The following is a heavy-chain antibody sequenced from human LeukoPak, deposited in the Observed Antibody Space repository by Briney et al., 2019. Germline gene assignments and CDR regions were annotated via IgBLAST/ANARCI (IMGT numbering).Heavy chain of an antibody. J-gene: IGHJ4*02. Sequence: SETLSLTCAVYGGSFSGYYWSWIRQHPGKGLEWIGYIYYSGSTYYNPSLKSRVTISVDTSKNQFSLKLSSVTAADTAVYYCAGGRAGSGQIDYWGQGTLVTVSS. CDR3: AGGRAGSGQIDY. D-gene: IGHD6-19*01. V-gene: IGHV4-31*11. CDR2: IYYSGST. CDR1: GGSFSGYY.